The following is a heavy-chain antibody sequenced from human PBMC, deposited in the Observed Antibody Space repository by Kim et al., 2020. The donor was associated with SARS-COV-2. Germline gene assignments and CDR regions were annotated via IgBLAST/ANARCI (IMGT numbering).Heavy chain of an antibody. D-gene: IGHD3-10*01. CDR3: ARFGGSGSPPDY. Sequence: SYNPSLKSRVTISVDTSKNQFSLKLSSVTAADTAVYYCARFGGSGSPPDYWGQGTLVTVSS. J-gene: IGHJ4*02. V-gene: IGHV4-39*01.